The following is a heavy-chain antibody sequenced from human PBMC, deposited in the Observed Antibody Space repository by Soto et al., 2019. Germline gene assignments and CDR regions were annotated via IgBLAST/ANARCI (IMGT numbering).Heavy chain of an antibody. CDR3: VQQRCSGKTYYYNLDV. CDR2: INYSGRTT. D-gene: IGHD3-10*02. Sequence: EVQLLESGGGLVQPGGSLRLSCETSGFSFNTYAMTWVRQAPGMGLEWVAVINYSGRTTFHAQSVKGRFTISRDNSRNTVFLQMDSLRAEDTAVYYCVQQRCSGKTYYYNLDVWGLGTTVIVSS. J-gene: IGHJ6*02. CDR1: GFSFNTYA. V-gene: IGHV3-23*01.